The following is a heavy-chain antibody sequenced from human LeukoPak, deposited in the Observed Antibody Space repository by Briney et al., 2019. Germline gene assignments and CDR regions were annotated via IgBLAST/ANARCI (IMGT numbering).Heavy chain of an antibody. CDR3: ARTLEGVSGAANYW. D-gene: IGHD3-16*01. CDR1: GFAFSSYA. V-gene: IGHV3-30-3*01. Sequence: PGRSLRLSCAASGFAFSSYAMHWVRQAPGEGLEWVSIISSDESNKYYADSVKGRFTVSRDNSKNTLYLQMSSLRPEDTAVYYCARTLEGVSGAANYW. CDR2: ISSDESNK. J-gene: IGHJ2*01.